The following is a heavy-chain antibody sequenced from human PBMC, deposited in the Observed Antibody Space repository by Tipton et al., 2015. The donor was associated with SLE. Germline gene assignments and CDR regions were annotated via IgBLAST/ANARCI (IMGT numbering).Heavy chain of an antibody. CDR3: ARDPSSWPTLDFDL. Sequence: TLSLTCNVSGGSISSSSYYWGWIRQPPGKGLEWIGSIYYSGTTYYNLSLKSRVTISVDTSKNQFSLKLSSVTAADTAVYYCARDPSSWPTLDFDLWGRGTLVTVSS. CDR1: GGSISSSSYY. V-gene: IGHV4-39*07. D-gene: IGHD6-13*01. J-gene: IGHJ2*01. CDR2: IYYSGTT.